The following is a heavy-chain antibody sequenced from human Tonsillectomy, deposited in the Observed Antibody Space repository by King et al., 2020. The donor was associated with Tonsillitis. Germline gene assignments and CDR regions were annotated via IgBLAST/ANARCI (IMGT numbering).Heavy chain of an antibody. D-gene: IGHD1-7*01. CDR2: IIPILSRT. CDR3: ARAPRTGNFYYFDL. CDR1: GDTFNYYA. V-gene: IGHV1-69*04. Sequence: QVQLVQSGTEVKQPGSSVKLSCETSGDTFNYYAINWVRQAPGQGLEWMGRIIPILSRTNYARKFQGRVTIIADKSTSSPYMELSGLKSEDTAIYYCARAPRTGNFYYFDLWGRGTLVTVSS. J-gene: IGHJ2*01.